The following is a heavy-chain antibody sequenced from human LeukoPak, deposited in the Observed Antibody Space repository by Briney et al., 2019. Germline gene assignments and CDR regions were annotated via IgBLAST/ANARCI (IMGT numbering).Heavy chain of an antibody. CDR1: GGSISSYY. D-gene: IGHD6-13*01. Sequence: PSETLSLTCTVSGGSISSYYWSWIRQPPGKGLEWIGYIYYSGSTNYNPSLKSRVTISVDTSKNQFSLKLSSVTAADTAVYYCAREWSSSWYPNWFDPWGQGTLVTVSS. V-gene: IGHV4-59*01. J-gene: IGHJ5*02. CDR3: AREWSSSWYPNWFDP. CDR2: IYYSGST.